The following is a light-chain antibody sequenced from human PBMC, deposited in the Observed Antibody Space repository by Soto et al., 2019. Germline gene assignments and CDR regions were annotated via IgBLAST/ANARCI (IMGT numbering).Light chain of an antibody. CDR1: QNIYNY. CDR2: AAT. Sequence: DIQMTKSPSSLSASVGDRVTVTGRTSQNIYNYLNWYQQRPGKAPKLLIYAATSVQSGVPSRFSGSGSGTDFTLTISSLHPEDFATYYCQQTHSTPVTFGQGTRLDVK. J-gene: IGKJ5*01. V-gene: IGKV1-39*01. CDR3: QQTHSTPVT.